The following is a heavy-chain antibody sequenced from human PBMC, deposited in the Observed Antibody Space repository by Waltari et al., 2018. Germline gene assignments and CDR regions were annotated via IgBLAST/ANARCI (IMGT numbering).Heavy chain of an antibody. Sequence: EVQLVESGGGLVQPGGSLRLSCAASDFTFSGFRKNWVRQAPGKGLEWVSYISSSSTTIYYADSVKGRFTISRDNAKNSLYLQMNSLRDEDTAVYYCARENYYGSGTYPMDVWGKGTTVTVSS. J-gene: IGHJ6*04. CDR1: DFTFSGFR. CDR3: ARENYYGSGTYPMDV. V-gene: IGHV3-48*02. D-gene: IGHD3-10*01. CDR2: ISSSSTTI.